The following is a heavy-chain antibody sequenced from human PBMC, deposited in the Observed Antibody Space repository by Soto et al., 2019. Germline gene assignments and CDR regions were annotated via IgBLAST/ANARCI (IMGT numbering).Heavy chain of an antibody. CDR1: GFTFSSYG. Sequence: QVQLVESGGGVAQPGRSLRLSCAASGFTFSSYGMHWVRQAPGKGLEWVAVIWYDGSNKYYADSVKGRFTIPRDNSKNTLYLQMNSLRAEDTAVYYCARASVGALDYWGQGTLVTVSS. D-gene: IGHD1-26*01. J-gene: IGHJ4*02. CDR3: ARASVGALDY. CDR2: IWYDGSNK. V-gene: IGHV3-33*01.